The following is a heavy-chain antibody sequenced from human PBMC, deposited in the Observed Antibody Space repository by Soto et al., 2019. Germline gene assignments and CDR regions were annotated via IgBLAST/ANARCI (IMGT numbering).Heavy chain of an antibody. Sequence: QVQLVESGGGVVQPGRSLRLSCAASGFTFSSYGMHRVRQAPGKGLEWVAVISYDGSNKYYADSVKGRFTISRDNSKNTLYLQMNSLRVEDTAVYYCAKDLLRPGRAYGMDVWGQGTTVTVSS. CDR1: GFTFSSYG. CDR3: AKDLLRPGRAYGMDV. V-gene: IGHV3-30*18. CDR2: ISYDGSNK. J-gene: IGHJ6*02.